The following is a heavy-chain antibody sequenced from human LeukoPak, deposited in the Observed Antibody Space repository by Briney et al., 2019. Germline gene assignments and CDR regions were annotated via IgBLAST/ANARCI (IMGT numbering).Heavy chain of an antibody. V-gene: IGHV3-23*01. CDR3: ARTPIVSPYYMDV. CDR1: GFSFSSHG. D-gene: IGHD5/OR15-5a*01. J-gene: IGHJ6*03. CDR2: IIGGAGGT. Sequence: GGTLRLSCAASGFSFSSHGMSWVRQAPGKGLEWVSGIIGGAGGTYYADSVKGRFTISRDNGKNSLYLQMNSLRGEDTAFYYCARTPIVSPYYMDVWGKGTTVTVSS.